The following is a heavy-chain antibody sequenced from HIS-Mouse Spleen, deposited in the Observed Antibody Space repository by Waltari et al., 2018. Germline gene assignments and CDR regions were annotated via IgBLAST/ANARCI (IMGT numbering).Heavy chain of an antibody. V-gene: IGHV4-31*03. CDR2: IYSSGST. J-gene: IGHJ2*01. D-gene: IGHD6-13*01. CDR1: VGPIRRGGYY. Sequence: QVQLQESGPGLVKPSQTLSLTCTISVGPIRRGGYYWHWIRQTPGKGLEWIGYIYSSGSTYYNPSLKSRVTISVDTSKNQFSLKLSSVTAADTAVYYCAREIPYSSSWYDWYFDLWGRGTLVTVSS. CDR3: AREIPYSSSWYDWYFDL.